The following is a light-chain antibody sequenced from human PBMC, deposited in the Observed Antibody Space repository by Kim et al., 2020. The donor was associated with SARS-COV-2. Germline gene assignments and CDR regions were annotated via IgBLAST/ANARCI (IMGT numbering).Light chain of an antibody. Sequence: FASVGDRVTLTCRASQAINTWLAWYQQKPGKAPQLLIYAASTLQSGVPSRFSGSGSGTEFTLTISRLEPEDFATYYCQQANSFPLTFGQGTKLEI. V-gene: IGKV1-12*01. J-gene: IGKJ2*01. CDR3: QQANSFPLT. CDR1: QAINTW. CDR2: AAS.